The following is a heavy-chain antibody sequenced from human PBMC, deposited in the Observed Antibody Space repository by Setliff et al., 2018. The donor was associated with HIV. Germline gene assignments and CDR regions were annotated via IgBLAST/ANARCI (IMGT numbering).Heavy chain of an antibody. V-gene: IGHV1-69*10. CDR1: GGTFSSYA. CDR2: IIPILGIA. Sequence: SVKVSCKASGGTFSSYAISWVRQAPGQGLEWMGGIIPILGIANYAQKFQGRVTITADKSTSTAYMELSSLRSEDTAVYYCARVLYYYDSSGYYFLDPWGQGTLVTVSS. CDR3: ARVLYYYDSSGYYFLDP. D-gene: IGHD3-22*01. J-gene: IGHJ5*02.